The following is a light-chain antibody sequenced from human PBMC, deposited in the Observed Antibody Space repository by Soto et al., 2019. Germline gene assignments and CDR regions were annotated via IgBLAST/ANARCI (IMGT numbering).Light chain of an antibody. J-gene: IGKJ5*01. CDR3: QQYHSYYT. V-gene: IGKV1-5*01. CDR1: QTISSW. CDR2: AAS. Sequence: DIQMTQSPSTLSGSVGDRVTITCRASQTISSWLACYQQKPGKAPKLLIYAASSLQSGVPSRFTGSGSATEFTFTISSLQPDDFATYYCQQYHSYYTFGQGTRLEIK.